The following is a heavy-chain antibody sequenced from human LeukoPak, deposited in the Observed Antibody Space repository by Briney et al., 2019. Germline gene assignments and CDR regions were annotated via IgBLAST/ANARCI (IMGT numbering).Heavy chain of an antibody. D-gene: IGHD6-19*01. V-gene: IGHV3-11*01. Sequence: PGGSLGLSCAASGFTFSDYYMSWIRQAPGKGLEWVSYISGSGGTMYYADSVKGRFTISRDNAKNSLYLQMNSLRAEDTAVYYCARGLSSGWYILGYWGQGTLVTVSS. CDR3: ARGLSSGWYILGY. J-gene: IGHJ4*02. CDR1: GFTFSDYY. CDR2: ISGSGGTM.